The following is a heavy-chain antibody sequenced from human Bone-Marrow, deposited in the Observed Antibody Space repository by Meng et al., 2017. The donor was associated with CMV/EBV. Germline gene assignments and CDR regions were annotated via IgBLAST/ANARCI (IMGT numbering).Heavy chain of an antibody. Sequence: ASVKVSCKASGYSFIDYYIHWVRQAPGQGLEWMGWINPNSGGTNYAQKFQGRVTMTRDTSISTAYMELSRLRSDDTAVYYCARDLPGYYDSSGYSKAFDYWGQGTLVTVSS. CDR3: ARDLPGYYDSSGYSKAFDY. CDR1: GYSFIDYY. D-gene: IGHD3-22*01. CDR2: INPNSGGT. V-gene: IGHV1-2*02. J-gene: IGHJ4*02.